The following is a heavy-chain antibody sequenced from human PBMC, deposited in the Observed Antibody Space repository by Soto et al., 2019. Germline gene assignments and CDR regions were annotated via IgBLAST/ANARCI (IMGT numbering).Heavy chain of an antibody. J-gene: IGHJ6*02. V-gene: IGHV3-11*01. CDR3: ARDQYYYGSGSYPYYYYGMDV. D-gene: IGHD3-10*01. CDR2: ISSSGSTI. CDR1: GFTFSDYY. Sequence: PGGSLRLSCAASGFTFSDYYMSWIRQAPWKGLEWVSYISSSGSTIYYADSVKGRFTISRDNAKNSLYLQMNSLRAEDTAVYYCARDQYYYGSGSYPYYYYGMDVWGQGTTVTVSS.